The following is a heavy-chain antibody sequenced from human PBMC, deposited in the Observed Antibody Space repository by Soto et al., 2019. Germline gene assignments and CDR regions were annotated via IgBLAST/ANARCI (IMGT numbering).Heavy chain of an antibody. CDR3: ARVYCSGGGCYGIDY. CDR2: MNPNSGNT. Sequence: GASVKVSCKASGYTFTSYDINWVRQATGQRLEWMGGMNPNSGNTGYAQKFQGRVTMTRDTSTSTVYMELSSLRSEDTAVYYCARVYCSGGGCYGIDYWSQGTLVTVSS. V-gene: IGHV1-8*01. D-gene: IGHD2-15*01. J-gene: IGHJ4*02. CDR1: GYTFTSYD.